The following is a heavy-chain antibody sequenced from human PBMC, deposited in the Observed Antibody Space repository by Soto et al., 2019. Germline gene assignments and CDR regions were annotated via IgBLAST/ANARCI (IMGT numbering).Heavy chain of an antibody. V-gene: IGHV3-23*01. J-gene: IGHJ3*02. CDR1: GFTFSSYA. CDR2: ISGGGGNK. CDR3: ANDFQYYYDSSGYDDAFDI. D-gene: IGHD3-22*01. Sequence: PGGSLRLSCAASGFTFSSYAMSWVRQAPGKGLEWVSAISGGGGNKYYADSVKGRFTISRDNSKNTLYLQMNSLRAEDTAVYYCANDFQYYYDSSGYDDAFDIWGQGTLVTVSS.